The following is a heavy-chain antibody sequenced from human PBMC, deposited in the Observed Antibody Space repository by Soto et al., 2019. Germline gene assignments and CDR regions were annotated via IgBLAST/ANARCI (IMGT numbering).Heavy chain of an antibody. V-gene: IGHV4-34*01. CDR1: GGSFSGYY. CDR3: AREGAVAGDFDY. Sequence: SETLSLTCAVYGGSFSGYYWSWIRQPPGKGLEWIGEINHSGSTNYNPSLKSRVTISVDTPKNQFSLKLSSVTAADTAVYYCAREGAVAGDFDYWGQGTLVTVSS. D-gene: IGHD6-19*01. CDR2: INHSGST. J-gene: IGHJ4*02.